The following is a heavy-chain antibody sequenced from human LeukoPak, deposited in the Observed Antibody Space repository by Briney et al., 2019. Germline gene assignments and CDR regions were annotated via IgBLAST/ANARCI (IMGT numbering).Heavy chain of an antibody. Sequence: ASVKVSCKASGYTFTGYYMHWVRQAPGQGLEWMGRINPNSGGTNYAQKFQGRVTMTRDTSISTAYMELSRLRSDDTAVYYCARGGQTSSSWYVNWFDPWGQGTLVTVSS. CDR2: INPNSGGT. CDR3: ARGGQTSSSWYVNWFDP. V-gene: IGHV1-2*06. CDR1: GYTFTGYY. D-gene: IGHD6-13*01. J-gene: IGHJ5*02.